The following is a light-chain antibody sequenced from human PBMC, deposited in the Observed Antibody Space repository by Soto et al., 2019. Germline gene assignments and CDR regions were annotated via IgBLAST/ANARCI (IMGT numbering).Light chain of an antibody. V-gene: IGKV1-12*01. J-gene: IGKJ4*01. Sequence: DIQMTQSPSSVSASVGDRVTITCRASQDISRWLAWYQQKPGKAPKLLIYGASNLQSGVPSRFSGSGSGTDFTLTISSLQPKDFATYYCQQATRFPVSFGGGTKVEIK. CDR1: QDISRW. CDR3: QQATRFPVS. CDR2: GAS.